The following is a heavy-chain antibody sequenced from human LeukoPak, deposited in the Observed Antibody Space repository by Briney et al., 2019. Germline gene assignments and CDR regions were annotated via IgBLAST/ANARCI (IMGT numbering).Heavy chain of an antibody. CDR1: GDSFFWNSVA. V-gene: IGHV6-1*01. Sequence: PSQTLSLTCAVSGDSFFWNSVAWNWIRQSPSRGPEWLGRTYYSSEWHHDYAASVKSRINITADTFKSQFSLHLNTVTPEDTAVYFCARGRYCGGGTCYHFDSWGQGTLVTVSS. CDR3: ARGRYCGGGTCYHFDS. CDR2: TYYSSEWHH. J-gene: IGHJ4*02. D-gene: IGHD2-15*01.